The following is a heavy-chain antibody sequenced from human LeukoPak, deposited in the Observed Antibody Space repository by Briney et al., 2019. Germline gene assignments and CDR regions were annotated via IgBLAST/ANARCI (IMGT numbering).Heavy chain of an antibody. V-gene: IGHV1-18*01. J-gene: IGHJ3*02. CDR3: ARMGEYSSSSYAFDI. CDR2: ISAYNGNT. CDR1: GYTFTSYG. Sequence: ASVKVSCKASGYTFTSYGISWVRQAPGQGLEWMGWISAYNGNTNYAQKLQGRVTMTTDTSTSTAYMELSSLRSEDTAVYYCARMGEYSSSSYAFDIWGQGTMVTVSS. D-gene: IGHD6-6*01.